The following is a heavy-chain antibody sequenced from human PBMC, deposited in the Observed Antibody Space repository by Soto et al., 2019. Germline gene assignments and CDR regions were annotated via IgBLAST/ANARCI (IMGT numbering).Heavy chain of an antibody. Sequence: EVQLLESGGGLVQPGGSLRLSCAASGFTFSSYAMSWVRQAPGKGLEWVSAISGSGGSTYYADSVKGRFTISRDNSKNTLYLQRIRLRAEDTPVYYCAKDPPGIFGVVPYPNYAGMDVWGQGATVAFS. J-gene: IGHJ6*02. V-gene: IGHV3-23*01. CDR1: GFTFSSYA. CDR3: AKDPPGIFGVVPYPNYAGMDV. D-gene: IGHD3-3*01. CDR2: ISGSGGST.